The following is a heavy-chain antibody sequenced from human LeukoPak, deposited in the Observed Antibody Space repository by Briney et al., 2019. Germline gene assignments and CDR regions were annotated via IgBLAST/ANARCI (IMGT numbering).Heavy chain of an antibody. D-gene: IGHD5-18*01. J-gene: IGHJ4*02. V-gene: IGHV3-33*01. CDR2: IWYDGSNK. Sequence: PGGSLRLSCAASGFTFSSYGMHWVRQAPGKGLEWVAVIWYDGSNKYYADSVKGRFTISRDNSKNTLYLQMNSLRAEDTAVYYCERRYSYGTIDYWGQGTLVTVSS. CDR1: GFTFSSYG. CDR3: ERRYSYGTIDY.